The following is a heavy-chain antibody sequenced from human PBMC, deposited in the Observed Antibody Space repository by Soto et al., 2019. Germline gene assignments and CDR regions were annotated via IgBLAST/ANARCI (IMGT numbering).Heavy chain of an antibody. CDR1: GASISGCY. J-gene: IGHJ5*02. CDR3: GRDGTNTVLDWFDP. V-gene: IGHV4-4*07. D-gene: IGHD1-1*01. Sequence: SETLSLTCTVSGASISGCYWSGIRQSAGKGLEWIGRIYATGTTDYNPSLKSRVMMSVDTSKKQFSLKLRSVTTADTAGDYCGRDGTNTVLDWFDPLRHGISLTLSS. CDR2: IYATGTT.